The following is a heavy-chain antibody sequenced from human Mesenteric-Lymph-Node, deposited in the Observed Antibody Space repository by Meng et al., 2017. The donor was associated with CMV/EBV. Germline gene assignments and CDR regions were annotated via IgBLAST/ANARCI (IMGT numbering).Heavy chain of an antibody. CDR3: ARLFLYGSGSYFDY. J-gene: IGHJ4*02. CDR1: RASSSGGDW. CDR2: IYHSGST. Sequence: SRASSSGGDWWSWVRQPPGKGLGWIGQIYHSGSTNYNPSLKSRVTISVDKSKAQFSLNLNSVTAADTAVYFCARLFLYGSGSYFDYWGQGILVTVSS. V-gene: IGHV4-4*01. D-gene: IGHD3-10*01.